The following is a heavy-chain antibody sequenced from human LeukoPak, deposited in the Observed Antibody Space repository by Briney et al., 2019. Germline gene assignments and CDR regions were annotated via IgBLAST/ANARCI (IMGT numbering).Heavy chain of an antibody. CDR1: GYTFAGYY. CDR2: INPNSGGT. Sequence: ASVKVSCKASGYTFAGYYMHWVRQAPGQGLEWMGWINPNSGGTNYAQKFQGRVTMTRDTSISTAYMELSRLRSDDTAVYYCARDSGTDYYDSSGYYSVLLRNWGQGTLITVSS. D-gene: IGHD3-22*01. CDR3: ARDSGTDYYDSSGYYSVLLRN. V-gene: IGHV1-2*02. J-gene: IGHJ4*02.